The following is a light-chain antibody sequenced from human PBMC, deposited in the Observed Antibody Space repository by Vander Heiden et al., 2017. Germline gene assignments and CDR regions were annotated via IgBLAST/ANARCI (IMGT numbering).Light chain of an antibody. Sequence: ENVLTQSPGPLSLSPGERATLSCRASQSVAINYLAWYQQKPGQAPRLLIYGASSRATGIPDRFSGSGSGTDFTLTISRLEPEDFAVYFCQQYGTSPLTFGGGTKVEIK. J-gene: IGKJ4*01. CDR3: QQYGTSPLT. V-gene: IGKV3-20*01. CDR1: QSVAINY. CDR2: GAS.